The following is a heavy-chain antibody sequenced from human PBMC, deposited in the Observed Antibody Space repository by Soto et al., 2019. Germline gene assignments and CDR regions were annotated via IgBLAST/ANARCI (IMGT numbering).Heavy chain of an antibody. V-gene: IGHV3-11*06. CDR3: ARDLAWKRGKVGRYYYGMDV. CDR1: GFIFSDYY. Sequence: PGGSLRLSCAASGFIFSDYYMSWVRQTPGKGLECVSYISTRSTYTNYADSVKGRFTISRDNAKNSLYLQMDSLRVEDTAVYYCARDLAWKRGKVGRYYYGMDVWGQGTTVTVSS. D-gene: IGHD1-1*01. CDR2: ISTRSTYT. J-gene: IGHJ6*02.